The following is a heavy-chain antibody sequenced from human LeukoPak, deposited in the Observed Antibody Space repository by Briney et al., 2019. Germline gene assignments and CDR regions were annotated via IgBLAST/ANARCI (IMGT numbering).Heavy chain of an antibody. D-gene: IGHD3-3*01. J-gene: IGHJ4*02. Sequence: ASVEVSCKASGYTFTGYYMHWVRQAPGQGLEWMGWINPNSGGTNYAQKFQGRVTMTRDTSISTAYMELSRLRSDDTAVYYCARSGSGYFTTYDYWGQGTLVTVSS. V-gene: IGHV1-2*02. CDR3: ARSGSGYFTTYDY. CDR1: GYTFTGYY. CDR2: INPNSGGT.